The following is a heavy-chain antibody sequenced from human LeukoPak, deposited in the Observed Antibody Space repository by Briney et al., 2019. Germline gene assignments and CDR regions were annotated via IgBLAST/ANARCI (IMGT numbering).Heavy chain of an antibody. CDR1: GGSISSGDYS. D-gene: IGHD4-17*01. V-gene: IGHV4-30-2*01. CDR2: IYHSGIT. CDR3: ARGTTVTTRGGFDY. Sequence: SETPSLTCAVSGGSISSGDYSWNWIRQPPGKGLEWIGYIYHSGITYYKPSLKSRVTISIDRSKNQFSLRLSSVTAADTAVYSCARGTTVTTRGGFDYWGQGTLVTVSS. J-gene: IGHJ4*02.